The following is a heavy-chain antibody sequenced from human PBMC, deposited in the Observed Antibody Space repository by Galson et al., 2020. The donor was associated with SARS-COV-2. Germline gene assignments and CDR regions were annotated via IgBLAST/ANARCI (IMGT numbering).Heavy chain of an antibody. V-gene: IGHV3-74*01. CDR2: INTYGNST. J-gene: IGHJ4*02. CDR1: GFSFSDYW. CDR3: VRHSSGDY. Sequence: GGFLRLSCAASGFSFSDYWMHWVRQAPGKGLVWVSRINTYGNSTNYADSVRGRFTVSRDNAQNMLYLQMNSLRAEDTAVYYCVRHSSGDYWGQGTLVTVSS. D-gene: IGHD3-22*01.